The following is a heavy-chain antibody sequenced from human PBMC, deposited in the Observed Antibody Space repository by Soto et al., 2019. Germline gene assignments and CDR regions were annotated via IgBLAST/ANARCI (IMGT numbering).Heavy chain of an antibody. CDR1: GYSLTRYW. D-gene: IGHD2-15*01. J-gene: IGHJ6*02. CDR2: IYPGDSDT. Sequence: GESLNISGKGSGYSLTRYWLGCVRQMPGKGLEWMGVIYPGDSDTRYSPSFQGQVTISADKSISTAYLQWSSLKASDTATYYCATLGCSGGSCPDPNYYYYYGIDVWGQGTTVTVSS. CDR3: ATLGCSGGSCPDPNYYYYYGIDV. V-gene: IGHV5-51*01.